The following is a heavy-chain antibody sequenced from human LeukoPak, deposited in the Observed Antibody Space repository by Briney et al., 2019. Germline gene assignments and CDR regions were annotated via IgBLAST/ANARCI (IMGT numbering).Heavy chain of an antibody. Sequence: GASVKVSCKASGYTFTGYYMHWVRQAPGQGLEWMGWINPNSGGTNYAQKFQGWVTMTRDTSISTAYMELSSLRSEDTAVYYCARGVRGRRYSSSRDYYYYMDVWGKGTTVTVSS. CDR3: ARGVRGRRYSSSRDYYYYMDV. D-gene: IGHD6-13*01. V-gene: IGHV1-2*04. CDR2: INPNSGGT. J-gene: IGHJ6*03. CDR1: GYTFTGYY.